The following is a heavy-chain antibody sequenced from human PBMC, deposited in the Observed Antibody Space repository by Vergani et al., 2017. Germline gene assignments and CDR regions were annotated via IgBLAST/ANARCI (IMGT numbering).Heavy chain of an antibody. CDR2: IYPADSDT. J-gene: IGHJ4*02. CDR1: GYSISSGYY. V-gene: IGHV4-38-2*01. Sequence: QVQLQESGPGLVKPSETLSLTCAVSGYSISSGYYWGWIRQPPGKGLEWMGIIYPADSDTRYSPSFQGQVTISADKSISTAFLQWDSLKASDTALYYCARHTTYTDSWGQGTLVTVSS. CDR3: ARHTTYTDS. D-gene: IGHD1-1*01.